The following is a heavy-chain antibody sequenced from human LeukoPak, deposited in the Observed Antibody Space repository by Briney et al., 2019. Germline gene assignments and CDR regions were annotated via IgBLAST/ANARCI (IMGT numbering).Heavy chain of an antibody. Sequence: SETLSLTCTVSGGSISSYSWSWIRQPPGKGLEWIGYIYHSGSTYYNPSLKSRVTISVDRSKNQFSLKLSSVTAADTAVYYCARSRVLMVYAIPKWFDPWGQGTLVTVSS. D-gene: IGHD2-8*01. CDR2: IYHSGST. CDR3: ARSRVLMVYAIPKWFDP. CDR1: GGSISSYS. J-gene: IGHJ5*02. V-gene: IGHV4-30-2*01.